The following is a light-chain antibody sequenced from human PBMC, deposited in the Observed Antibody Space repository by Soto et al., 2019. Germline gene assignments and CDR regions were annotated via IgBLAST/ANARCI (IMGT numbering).Light chain of an antibody. J-gene: IGKJ3*01. CDR3: QNYNSAPFT. CDR2: AVS. CDR1: QSVSSN. V-gene: IGKV1-27*01. Sequence: MTQSPATLSVSPGERATLSCRASQSVSSNLAWYQQKPGKVPELLIYAVSALQSGVPSRFSGSGSGTDFTLTISSLQPEDVATYYCQNYNSAPFTFGPGTKVDVK.